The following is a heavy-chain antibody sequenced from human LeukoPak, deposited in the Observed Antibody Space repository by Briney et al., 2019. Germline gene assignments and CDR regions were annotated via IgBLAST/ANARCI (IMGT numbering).Heavy chain of an antibody. CDR2: IYYSGST. J-gene: IGHJ4*02. CDR1: GGSISRYC. Sequence: SKTLSLTCTVSGGSISRYCWSWIRQPPGKGLEWIGYIYYSGSTNYNPSLKSRVTISVDTSKNQFSLKLSSVTAADTAVYYCATLGGYCSSTSCYDYFDYWGQGTLVTVSS. D-gene: IGHD2-2*01. V-gene: IGHV4-59*01. CDR3: ATLGGYCSSTSCYDYFDY.